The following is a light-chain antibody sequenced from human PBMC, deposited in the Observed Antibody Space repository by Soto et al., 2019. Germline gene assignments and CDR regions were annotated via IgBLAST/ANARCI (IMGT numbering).Light chain of an antibody. V-gene: IGKV3-15*01. CDR3: QHYNNWPRT. CDR1: QSVSSN. J-gene: IGKJ1*01. CDR2: GAS. Sequence: EIVRTQSPATLYVSPGERATLSCRASQSVSSNLAWYQQKPGQAPRLLIYGASTRATGIPARCSGSGSGTEFPLTISSLQSEDFAVYYCQHYNNWPRTFGQGTKVEIQ.